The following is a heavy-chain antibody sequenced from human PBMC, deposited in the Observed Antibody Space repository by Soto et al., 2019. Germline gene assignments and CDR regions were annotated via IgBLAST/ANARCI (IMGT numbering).Heavy chain of an antibody. CDR3: ARSARGYCSSTSCPNNYNWFDP. D-gene: IGHD2-2*01. V-gene: IGHV4-31*03. CDR2: IYYSGST. J-gene: IGHJ5*02. Sequence: PSETLSLTCTVSGGSISSGGYYWSWIRQHPGKGLEWIGYIYYSGSTYYNPSLKSRVTISVDTSKNQFSLKLSSVTAADTAVYYCARSARGYCSSTSCPNNYNWFDPWGQGTLVTVSS. CDR1: GGSISSGGYY.